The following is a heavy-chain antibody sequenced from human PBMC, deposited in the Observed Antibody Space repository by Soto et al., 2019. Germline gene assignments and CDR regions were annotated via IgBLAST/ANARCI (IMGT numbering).Heavy chain of an antibody. D-gene: IGHD3-22*01. J-gene: IGHJ4*02. CDR3: AREDYDSSGYYCLDY. CDR1: GFTFSSYC. CDR2: IWYDGSNK. V-gene: IGHV3-33*01. Sequence: GSLKLSCAGPGFTFSSYCMRWVGQAPGNGLEWVAVIWYDGSNKYYADSVKGRFTISRDNSKNTLYLQMNSLRAEDTAVYYCAREDYDSSGYYCLDYWGQGTLVTVSS.